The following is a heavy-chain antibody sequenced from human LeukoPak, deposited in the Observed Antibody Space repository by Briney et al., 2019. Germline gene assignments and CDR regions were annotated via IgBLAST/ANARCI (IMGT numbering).Heavy chain of an antibody. V-gene: IGHV3-66*01. J-gene: IGHJ4*02. Sequence: GGSLRLSCAASGFTASGNSMSWVRQAPGRGLEWVSVIYSGGSTYYADSVKGRFTISRDNSKNTLYLQMNSLRAEDTAVYYCARDHGDYYFDYWGQGTLVTVSS. CDR3: ARDHGDYYFDY. CDR2: IYSGGST. CDR1: GFTASGNS. D-gene: IGHD2-21*02.